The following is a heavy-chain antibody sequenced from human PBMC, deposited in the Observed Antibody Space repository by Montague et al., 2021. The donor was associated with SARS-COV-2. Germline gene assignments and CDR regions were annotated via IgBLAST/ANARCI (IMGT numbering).Heavy chain of an antibody. J-gene: IGHJ4*02. Sequence: CVISGDSASSNIATWNWIRQSPSRGLEWLGRTYYRSKWYNDYAESVKSRITIDPDTSKHQFSLHLNSVTPEDTAVYYCARIPVGSKYYFDFWGQGTLVTVS. CDR1: GDSASSNIAT. V-gene: IGHV6-1*01. D-gene: IGHD2-2*01. CDR3: ARIPVGSKYYFDF. CDR2: TYYRSKWYN.